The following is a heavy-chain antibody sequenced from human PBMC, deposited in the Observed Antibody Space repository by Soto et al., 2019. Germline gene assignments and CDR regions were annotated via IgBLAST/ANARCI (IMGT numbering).Heavy chain of an antibody. CDR1: GGSISSYY. J-gene: IGHJ4*02. CDR3: ARGTTVTTRRGLDRLDY. Sequence: PSETLSLTCTVSGGSISSYYWSWIRQPPGKGLEWIGYIYYSGSTNYNPSLKSRVTISVDTSKNQFSLKLSSVTAADTAVYYCARGTTVTTRRGLDRLDYWGQGTLVTVSS. D-gene: IGHD4-17*01. CDR2: IYYSGST. V-gene: IGHV4-59*01.